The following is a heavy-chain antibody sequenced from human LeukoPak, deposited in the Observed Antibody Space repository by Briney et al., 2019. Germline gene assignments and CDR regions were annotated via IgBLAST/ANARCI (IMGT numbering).Heavy chain of an antibody. Sequence: GGSLRLSCAASGFTFSSYSMNWVRQAPGKGREWVANIKQDGSEKYYVDSVKGRFTISRDKAKNSLYLQMNSLRAEDTAVYYCARDLALGSVYYDSFSILDYWGQGTLVTVSS. J-gene: IGHJ4*02. CDR1: GFTFSSYS. V-gene: IGHV3-7*01. D-gene: IGHD3-22*01. CDR2: IKQDGSEK. CDR3: ARDLALGSVYYDSFSILDY.